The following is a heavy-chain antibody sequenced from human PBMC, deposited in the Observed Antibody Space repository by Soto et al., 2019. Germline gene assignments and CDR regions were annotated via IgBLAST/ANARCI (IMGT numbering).Heavy chain of an antibody. J-gene: IGHJ4*02. D-gene: IGHD2-2*02. CDR2: ISGSGGTT. CDR3: AKDHCSRTSCYTWNDY. V-gene: IGHV3-23*01. Sequence: PVGSLRLSCAASGFTFSSYPMSWVRQAPGKGLEWVSAISGSGGTTFYADSVQGRFTISRDNSKNTLYLQMNSLRAEDTAIYYCAKDHCSRTSCYTWNDYWGQGTLVTVSS. CDR1: GFTFSSYP.